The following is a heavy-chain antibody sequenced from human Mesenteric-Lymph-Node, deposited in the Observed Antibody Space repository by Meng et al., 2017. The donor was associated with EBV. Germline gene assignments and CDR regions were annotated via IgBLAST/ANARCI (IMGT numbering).Heavy chain of an antibody. CDR1: VGSISTSNW. Sequence: AGKRLLRPPGTLSRTCAVSVGSISTSNWVSWVRQPPGKGLEWIGEIYHSGGTNYSPSLQSRVTISADKSKNQFSLKLDSVTAADTAVYYCARGNSGSPLWQYWFDPWGQGTLVTVSS. J-gene: IGHJ5*02. CDR2: IYHSGGT. V-gene: IGHV4-4*03. CDR3: ARGNSGSPLWQYWFDP. D-gene: IGHD1-26*01.